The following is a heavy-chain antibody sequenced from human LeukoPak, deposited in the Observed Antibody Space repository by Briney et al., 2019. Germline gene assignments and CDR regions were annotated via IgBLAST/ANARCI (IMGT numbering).Heavy chain of an antibody. CDR3: AKSNGYGLVDI. V-gene: IGHV4-39*07. CDR2: IFYSGRT. J-gene: IGHJ4*02. Sequence: SETLSLTRAVSGGSISASSYYCGWVRQPPGRGLGWIGNIFYSGRTYYHPSLKTRVTISLDTSRNQFSRKLNSVTPADTAVYYCAKSNGYGLVDIWGQGTLVTVSS. CDR1: GGSISASSYY. D-gene: IGHD3-10*01.